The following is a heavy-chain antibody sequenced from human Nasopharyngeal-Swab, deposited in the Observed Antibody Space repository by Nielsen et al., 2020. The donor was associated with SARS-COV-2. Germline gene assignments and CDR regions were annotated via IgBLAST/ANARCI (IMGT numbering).Heavy chain of an antibody. V-gene: IGHV4-31*02. CDR3: ARLTCRSTSCLGAKWGEP. J-gene: IGHJ5*02. D-gene: IGHD2-2*01. Sequence: RQAPGKGLAWIGYLYYGGKIFYNPSLKSRVSISVDTSKNQFSLELNSVTAADTAVYYCARLTCRSTSCLGAKWGEPWGQGTLV. CDR2: LYYGGKI.